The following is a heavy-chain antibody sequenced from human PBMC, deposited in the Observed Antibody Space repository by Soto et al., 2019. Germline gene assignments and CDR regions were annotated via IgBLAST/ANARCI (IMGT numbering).Heavy chain of an antibody. J-gene: IGHJ6*02. CDR3: AREVRPTNYGVDV. D-gene: IGHD3-10*01. V-gene: IGHV4-30-4*01. CDR2: IYYSGST. CDR1: SGSVSIGDYY. Sequence: QVQLQESGPGLVKPSQTLSLTCTVSSGSVSIGDYYWSWIRQPPGEGLEWLGYIYYSGSTYYNPSLKSRVTMSIDTSKNQFSLKLNSVTAADTAVYYCAREVRPTNYGVDVWGQGTTVTVSS.